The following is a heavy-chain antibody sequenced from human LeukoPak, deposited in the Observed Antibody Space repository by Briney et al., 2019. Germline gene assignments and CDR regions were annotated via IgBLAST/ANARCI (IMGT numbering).Heavy chain of an antibody. D-gene: IGHD6-19*01. CDR1: GYTFTSYA. V-gene: IGHV1-3*01. J-gene: IGHJ4*02. CDR2: INAGNGNT. Sequence: ASVKVSCTASGYTFTSYAMHWVRQAPGQRLEWMGWINAGNGNTKYSQKFQGRVTITRDTSASTAYMELSSLRSEDTAVYYCARTSSSGWYREFDYWGQGTLVTVSS. CDR3: ARTSSSGWYREFDY.